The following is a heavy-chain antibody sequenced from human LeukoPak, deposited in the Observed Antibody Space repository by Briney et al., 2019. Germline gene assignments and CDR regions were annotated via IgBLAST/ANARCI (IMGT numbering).Heavy chain of an antibody. CDR2: INTNTGNP. Sequence: ASVKVSWKASGYTFTNYALNWVRQAPGEGLEWMGRINTNTGNPTYAHSFTGMFVFSLDTSVTTSYLQISSLKAEDTAVYYGARSPSGSGSFEFYYWGQGTLVTVSS. J-gene: IGHJ4*02. V-gene: IGHV7-4-1*02. CDR3: ARSPSGSGSFEFYY. CDR1: GYTFTNYA. D-gene: IGHD3-10*01.